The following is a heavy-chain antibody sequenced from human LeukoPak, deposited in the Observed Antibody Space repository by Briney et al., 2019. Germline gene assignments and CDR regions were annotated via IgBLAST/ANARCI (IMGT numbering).Heavy chain of an antibody. CDR1: GFTFSSYA. V-gene: IGHV3-30*04. CDR2: ISYDGSNK. CDR3: AKEGPSSSGYYYLDY. D-gene: IGHD3-22*01. J-gene: IGHJ4*02. Sequence: GRSLRLSCAASGFTFSSYAMHWVRQAPGKGLEWVAVISYDGSNKYYADSVKGRFTISRDNSKNTLYLQMNSLRAEDTAVYYCAKEGPSSSGYYYLDYWGQGTLVTVSS.